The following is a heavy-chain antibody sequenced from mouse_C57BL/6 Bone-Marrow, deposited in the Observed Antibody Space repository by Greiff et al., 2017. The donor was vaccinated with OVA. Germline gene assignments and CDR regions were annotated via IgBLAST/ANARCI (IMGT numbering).Heavy chain of an antibody. CDR1: GFNIKDYY. D-gene: IGHD1-1*01. J-gene: IGHJ4*01. CDR2: IDPEDGDT. CDR3: AREAYYGSIYAMDY. Sequence: VQLKQSGAELVKPGASVKLSCTASGFNIKDYYMHWVKQRTEQGLEWIGRIDPEDGDTKYAPKFQGKATITADTSSNTAYLQLSSLTSEDTAVYYCAREAYYGSIYAMDYWGQGTSVTVSS. V-gene: IGHV14-2*01.